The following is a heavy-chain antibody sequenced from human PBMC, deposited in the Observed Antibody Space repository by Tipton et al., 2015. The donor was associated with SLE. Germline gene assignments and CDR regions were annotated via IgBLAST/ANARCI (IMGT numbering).Heavy chain of an antibody. Sequence: SLRLSCAASGFAFGSYDLHWVRQAPGKGLEWVAFINYDGSDKSYADSVKGRVTISRDSSKNTVYLQMNSLRVDDTAVYFCARRITLDYWGQGTLVTVSS. CDR3: ARRITLDY. D-gene: IGHD3-16*01. J-gene: IGHJ4*02. CDR2: INYDGSDK. CDR1: GFAFGSYD. V-gene: IGHV3-30*19.